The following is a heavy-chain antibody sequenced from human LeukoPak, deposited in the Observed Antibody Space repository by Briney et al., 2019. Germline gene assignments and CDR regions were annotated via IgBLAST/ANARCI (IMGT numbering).Heavy chain of an antibody. V-gene: IGHV4-39*01. Sequence: SETLSLTCTVSGGSISSSSYYWGWIRQPPGKGLEWIGSIYYSGSTYYNPSLKSRVTISVDTSKNQFSLKLSSVTAADTAVYYCPRVPLLPPGGYYYHYMDVWGKGTTVTVSS. D-gene: IGHD3-10*01. J-gene: IGHJ6*03. CDR1: GGSISSSSYY. CDR2: IYYSGST. CDR3: PRVPLLPPGGYYYHYMDV.